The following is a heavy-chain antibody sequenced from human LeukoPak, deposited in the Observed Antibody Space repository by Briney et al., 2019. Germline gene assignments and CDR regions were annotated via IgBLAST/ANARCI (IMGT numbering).Heavy chain of an antibody. CDR3: ARDFRRTDYYDFWSGYPKGHIDY. CDR2: SCYSGST. CDR1: GGSISSSSYY. J-gene: IGHJ4*02. Sequence: PSETLSLTCTVSGGSISSSSYYWGWIRQPPGKGLEWIGSSCYSGSTYSNPSLKSRVTISVDTSKNQFSLKLSSVTAADTAVYYCARDFRRTDYYDFWSGYPKGHIDYWGQGTLVTVSS. V-gene: IGHV4-39*02. D-gene: IGHD3-3*01.